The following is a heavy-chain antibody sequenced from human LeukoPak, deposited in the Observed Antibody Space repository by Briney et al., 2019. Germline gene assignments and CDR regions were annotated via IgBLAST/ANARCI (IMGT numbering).Heavy chain of an antibody. CDR1: GGSISSNSDY. Sequence: PSETLSLTCSVSGGSISSNSDYWGWIRQPPGKGLEWIGNIYYSGSTYYNPSLKSRVTISIDTSKNQFSLKLSSVTAADTAVYYCARKGINRGYFQHWGQGTLVTVSS. V-gene: IGHV4-39*01. J-gene: IGHJ1*01. CDR3: ARKGINRGYFQH. D-gene: IGHD3-10*01. CDR2: IYYSGST.